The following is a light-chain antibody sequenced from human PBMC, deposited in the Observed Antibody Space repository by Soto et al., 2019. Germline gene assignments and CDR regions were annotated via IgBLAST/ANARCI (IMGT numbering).Light chain of an antibody. V-gene: IGKV1-5*01. CDR1: QSISSW. CDR2: DVS. CDR3: QQYESYWT. J-gene: IGKJ1*01. Sequence: MNQSPSTLSASVGDRVTITFRASQSISSWLAWYQQKPGQAPRLLIYDVSSLQSGVPSRFSGSGSATEFTLTISSLQPDDFATYYCQQYESYWTFGQGTKVDI.